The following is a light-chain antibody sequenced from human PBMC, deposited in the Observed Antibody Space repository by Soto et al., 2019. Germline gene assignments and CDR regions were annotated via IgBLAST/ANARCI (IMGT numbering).Light chain of an antibody. CDR3: MQAFHAPWT. J-gene: IGKJ1*01. Sequence: DIVLTQSPLSLPVTPGEPASISCRSSQSLLQINGYNYLDWYLQKPGQSPHLLIYLGSNRASGVPDRFSGSGSGTAFTLKISRVEAEDVGVYYCMQAFHAPWTFGQGTKVESK. CDR2: LGS. V-gene: IGKV2-28*01. CDR1: QSLLQINGYNY.